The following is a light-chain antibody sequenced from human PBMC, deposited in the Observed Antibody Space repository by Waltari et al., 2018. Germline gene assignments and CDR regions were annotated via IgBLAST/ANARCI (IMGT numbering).Light chain of an antibody. CDR1: ESVLYSRNNKDH. CDR2: WAS. V-gene: IGKV4-1*01. J-gene: IGKJ4*01. CDR3: QQYYNTPLT. Sequence: DIVMTQSPESLAVSLGERATINCKCSESVLYSRNNKDHLAWYQQKPGQRPKLLIYWASTRESGVPDRFSGSGSETEFTLTINSLQAEDVAVYYCQQYYNTPLTFGGGTKVEIK.